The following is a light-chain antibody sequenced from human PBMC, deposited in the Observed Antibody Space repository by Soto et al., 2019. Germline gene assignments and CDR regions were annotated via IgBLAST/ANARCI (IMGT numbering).Light chain of an antibody. CDR3: SSYANNVV. Sequence: QSALTQPASVSGSPGQSITISCTGTSSDLGTYNYVSWYQQQPGKAPKLMIYDVSARPSGLSNRFSGSKFGNTASLTISGLQAEDEAVYYCSSYANNVVFGGGTKVTVL. CDR1: SSDLGTYNY. V-gene: IGLV2-14*01. CDR2: DVS. J-gene: IGLJ2*01.